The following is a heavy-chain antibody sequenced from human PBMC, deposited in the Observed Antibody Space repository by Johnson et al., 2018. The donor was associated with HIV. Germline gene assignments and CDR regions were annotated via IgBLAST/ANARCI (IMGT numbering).Heavy chain of an antibody. CDR2: IKSKTDGGTT. CDR3: TTDLIRRYYGSGLRDAFDI. Sequence: VQLVESGGGVVQPGRSLRLSCAASGFTFSSYAMHWVRQAPGKGLEWVGRIKSKTDGGTTDYAAPVKGRFTISRVDSKNTLYLQMNSLKTEDTAVYYCTTDLIRRYYGSGLRDAFDIWGQGTMVTVSS. CDR1: GFTFSSYA. V-gene: IGHV3-15*01. J-gene: IGHJ3*02. D-gene: IGHD3-10*01.